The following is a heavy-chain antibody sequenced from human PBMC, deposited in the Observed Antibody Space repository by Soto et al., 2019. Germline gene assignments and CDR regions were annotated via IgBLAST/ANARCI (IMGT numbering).Heavy chain of an antibody. Sequence: SETLSLTCTVSGGSVSSGDYYWTWIRQPPGQGLEWIGYIYYSETSCYNPSLKSRVTISVDTSKNQFSLELSSVTAADTAVYYCARDPGLAKPSYYYGMDVWGQGTTVTVSS. CDR3: ARDPGLAKPSYYYGMDV. CDR2: IYYSETS. CDR1: GGSVSSGDYY. J-gene: IGHJ6*02. V-gene: IGHV4-30-4*01. D-gene: IGHD1-1*01.